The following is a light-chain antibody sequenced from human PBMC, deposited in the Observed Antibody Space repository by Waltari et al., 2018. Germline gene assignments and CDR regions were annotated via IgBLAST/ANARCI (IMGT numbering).Light chain of an antibody. CDR1: SSNLGAGYD. CDR3: QSFDSSLSASV. V-gene: IGLV1-40*01. CDR2: GNT. Sequence: QSVLTQPPSMSGAPGQKVTIPCTGGSSNLGAGYDVPWYQQFPGTAPKLLIFGNTNRAAGVPGRISGSRFGASASLAIAGLQSEDEAVYYCQSFDSSLSASVFGGGTKLTVL. J-gene: IGLJ3*02.